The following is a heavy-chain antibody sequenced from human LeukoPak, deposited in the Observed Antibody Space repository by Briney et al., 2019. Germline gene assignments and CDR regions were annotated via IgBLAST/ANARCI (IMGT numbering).Heavy chain of an antibody. D-gene: IGHD3-3*01. J-gene: IGHJ5*02. CDR3: ARSSDDFWSGGGFDP. CDR1: GFTFSVYA. V-gene: IGHV3-23*01. CDR2: ISGSGGST. Sequence: LAGGSLRLSCAASGFTFSVYAITWVRQAPGKGLEWVSAISGSGGSTYYADSVKGRFTISRDNSKNTLYLQMNSLRAEDTAVYYCARSSDDFWSGGGFDPWGQGTLVTVSS.